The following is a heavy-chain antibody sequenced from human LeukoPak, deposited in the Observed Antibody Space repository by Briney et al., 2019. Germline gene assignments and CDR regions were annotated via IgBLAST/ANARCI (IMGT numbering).Heavy chain of an antibody. J-gene: IGHJ6*03. D-gene: IGHD3-10*01. Sequence: SETLSLXCTVSGGSISSSSYYWGWIRQPPGKGLEWIGSIYYSGITYYNPSLKSRVTISVDTSKNQFSLKLSSVTAADTAVYYCARLPRITMVRGVYYYYYYMDVWGKGTTVTVSS. CDR1: GGSISSSSYY. V-gene: IGHV4-39*01. CDR3: ARLPRITMVRGVYYYYYYMDV. CDR2: IYYSGIT.